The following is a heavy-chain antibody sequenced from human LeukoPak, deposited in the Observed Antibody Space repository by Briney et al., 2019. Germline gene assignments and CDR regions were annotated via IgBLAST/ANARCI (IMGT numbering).Heavy chain of an antibody. V-gene: IGHV3-48*03. J-gene: IGHJ4*02. CDR3: ASAHPSAPYFDS. CDR2: MSISCSSI. Sequence: GGSLRLSCAAAGFTLSRLKLKWVRRAPGKGLEWVSYMSISCSSIYYRDSVKGRFTISRDNANNSLYLQMNSLRADDTAVYYCASAHPSAPYFDSWGQGTLVTVSS. CDR1: GFTLSRLK.